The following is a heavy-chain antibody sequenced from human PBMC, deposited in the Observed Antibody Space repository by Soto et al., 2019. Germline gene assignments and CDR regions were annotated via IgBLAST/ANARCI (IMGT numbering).Heavy chain of an antibody. Sequence: EVQLVESGGGLVQPGGSLRLSWVASGFTFNTYAMDWVRQAPGKGLEWLSYTNGGSNYIFYADSVKGRFTISRDNAKNSLYLQMDNLRAEDTAVYYCGRDGKRGYDFDYWGQGTLVTVSS. CDR2: TNGGSNYI. V-gene: IGHV3-48*01. CDR1: GFTFNTYA. D-gene: IGHD1-1*01. CDR3: GRDGKRGYDFDY. J-gene: IGHJ4*02.